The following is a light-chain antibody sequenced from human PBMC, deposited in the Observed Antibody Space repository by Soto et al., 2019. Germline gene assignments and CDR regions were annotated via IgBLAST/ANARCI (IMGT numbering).Light chain of an antibody. J-gene: IGLJ2*01. CDR3: SSYTSSSTYVV. CDR2: EVS. V-gene: IGLV2-14*01. CDR1: SSDVGGYNY. Sequence: QSVLTQPASVSGSPGESITISCTGTSSDVGGYNYVSWYQQHPGKAPKLMIYEVSNRPSGVSNRFSGSKSGNTASLTISGLQDEDEADYYCSSYTSSSTYVVFGRGPKVTVL.